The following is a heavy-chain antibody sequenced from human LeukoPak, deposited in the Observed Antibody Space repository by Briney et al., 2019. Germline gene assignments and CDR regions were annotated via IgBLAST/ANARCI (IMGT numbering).Heavy chain of an antibody. V-gene: IGHV3-21*01. CDR3: AELGITMIGGV. D-gene: IGHD3-10*02. J-gene: IGHJ6*04. CDR2: ISSSSSYI. CDR1: GFTFSSYS. Sequence: SGGSLRLSCAASGFTFSSYSMNWVRQAPGKGLEWVSSISSSSSYIYYTDSVKGRFTLSRDNAKKSLYLQMNSLRAEDTAVYYCAELGITMIGGVWGKGTTVTISS.